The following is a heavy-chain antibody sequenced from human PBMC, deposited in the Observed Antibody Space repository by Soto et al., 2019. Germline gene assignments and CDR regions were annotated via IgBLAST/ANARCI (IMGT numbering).Heavy chain of an antibody. Sequence: ASLKVSCKASGYTLRNYAMHWVRQAPGQRLEWMGWINIGNGYTKYSQRFQGRIAITWDTSATTAYMELSSLRSEDTTVYYCARGGTTLYFDSWGQGTSVTVSS. V-gene: IGHV1-3*04. J-gene: IGHJ4*02. CDR1: GYTLRNYA. D-gene: IGHD2-2*01. CDR3: ARGGTTLYFDS. CDR2: INIGNGYT.